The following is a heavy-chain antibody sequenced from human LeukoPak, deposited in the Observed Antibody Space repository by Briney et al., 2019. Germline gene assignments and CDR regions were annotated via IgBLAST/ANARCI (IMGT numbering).Heavy chain of an antibody. CDR3: ARDGGFDC. D-gene: IGHD3-3*01. Sequence: ASVKVSCKASGYTFTDYYMHWVRQAPGQGLEWMGWINPNSGGTDYAQKFQGRVTMTRDTSINTAYMELSRLRSDGTAVYYCARDGGFDCWGQGTLVTVSS. CDR1: GYTFTDYY. V-gene: IGHV1-2*02. J-gene: IGHJ4*02. CDR2: INPNSGGT.